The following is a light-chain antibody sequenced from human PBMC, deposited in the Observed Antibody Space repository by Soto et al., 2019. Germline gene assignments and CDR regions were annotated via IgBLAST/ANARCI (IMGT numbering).Light chain of an antibody. CDR1: QSVSSSY. V-gene: IGKV3-20*01. CDR3: QQYGSSPPEIT. Sequence: EIVLTQSPGTLSLSPGERATLSCSASQSVSSSYLAWYQQKPGQAPRLLIYGASSRATGIPDRFSGSGSGTDFTLTISRLEPEDFAVYYCQQYGSSPPEITFGGGTKVDIK. CDR2: GAS. J-gene: IGKJ4*01.